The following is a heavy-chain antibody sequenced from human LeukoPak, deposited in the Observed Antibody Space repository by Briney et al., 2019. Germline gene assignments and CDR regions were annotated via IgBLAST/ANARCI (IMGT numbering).Heavy chain of an antibody. J-gene: IGHJ4*02. D-gene: IGHD2-21*01. CDR1: GYTFTNYA. Sequence: ASVKVSCKASGYTFTNYAMHWVRQAPGQRLEWMGWINAGNDNTEYSQKFQGRVSITWDTSATTAYIELSSLRSEDTAVYYCAKADCGGDCSMFDYWGQGTLVTVSS. V-gene: IGHV1-3*01. CDR2: INAGNDNT. CDR3: AKADCGGDCSMFDY.